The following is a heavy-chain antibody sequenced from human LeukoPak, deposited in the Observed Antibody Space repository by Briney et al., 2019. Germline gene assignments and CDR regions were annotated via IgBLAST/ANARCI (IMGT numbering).Heavy chain of an antibody. CDR1: GFTLSSYN. V-gene: IGHV3-48*01. Sequence: GGSLRLSCEVSGFTLSSYNMNWVRQAPGKGLEWISYISSSSTTIYYADSVEGRFTISRDTAKNSLYLQMNSLRAEDTAIYYCARGRPGYSISSLGYWGQGTLVTVSS. D-gene: IGHD1-26*01. J-gene: IGHJ4*02. CDR2: ISSSSTTI. CDR3: ARGRPGYSISSLGY.